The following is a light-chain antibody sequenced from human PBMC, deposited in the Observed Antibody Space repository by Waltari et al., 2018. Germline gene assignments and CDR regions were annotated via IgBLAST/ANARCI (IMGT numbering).Light chain of an antibody. CDR2: DAA. CDR3: QKYGSTPRP. Sequence: ERVMTQSPDILSVSPGETVTLSCRASQSSSTNVAWYQHKPGQAPRLLIFDAARRATGIPDRFSGSGSGTDFTLTISSLEPEDFAVYYCQKYGSTPRPFGGGTKVEIK. V-gene: IGKV3-20*01. CDR1: QSSSTN. J-gene: IGKJ4*01.